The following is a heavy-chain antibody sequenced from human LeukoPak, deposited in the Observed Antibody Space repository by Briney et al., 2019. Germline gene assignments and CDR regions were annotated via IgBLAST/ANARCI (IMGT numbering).Heavy chain of an antibody. CDR3: VRDLGGRSGH. CDR1: GFTFSSNW. V-gene: IGHV3-74*01. CDR2: INEDGSTT. Sequence: GGSLRLPCAASGFTFSSNWMHWVRQAPGKGLVWVSRINEDGSTTNYAASVKGRSTIFRDNAKNTLYLQMNSLRAEDTAVYYCVRDLGGRSGHWGQGTLVTVSS. D-gene: IGHD1-26*01. J-gene: IGHJ4*02.